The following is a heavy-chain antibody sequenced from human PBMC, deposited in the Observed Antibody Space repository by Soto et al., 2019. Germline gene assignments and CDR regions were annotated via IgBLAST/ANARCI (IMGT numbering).Heavy chain of an antibody. V-gene: IGHV3-33*01. Sequence: QVQLVESGGGVVQPGRSLRLSCAASGFTFSSYGMHWVRQAPGKGLEWVAVIWYDGSNKYYADSVKGRFTISRDNSKNQLYLQMHRVGAEDTAVYYCARDRRRGYRGYDSPTPSFDNWGQGTLVTVSS. CDR1: GFTFSSYG. CDR2: IWYDGSNK. D-gene: IGHD5-12*01. J-gene: IGHJ4*02. CDR3: ARDRRRGYRGYDSPTPSFDN.